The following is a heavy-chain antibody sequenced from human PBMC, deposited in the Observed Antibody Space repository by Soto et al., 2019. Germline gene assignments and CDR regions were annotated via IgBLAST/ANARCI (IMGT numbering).Heavy chain of an antibody. CDR3: ARVPDV. V-gene: IGHV4-30-2*01. CDR2: IYHSGST. Sequence: QLQLQESGSGLVKPSQTLSLTCAVSCGSFSRGGYSWIWTRQPPGKGLEWIGYIYHSGSTYYNPYLNSRVTISVDRSKNQFSLKLSSVTAADTAVYYCARVPDVWGQGTTVTVSS. CDR1: CGSFSRGGYS. J-gene: IGHJ6*02.